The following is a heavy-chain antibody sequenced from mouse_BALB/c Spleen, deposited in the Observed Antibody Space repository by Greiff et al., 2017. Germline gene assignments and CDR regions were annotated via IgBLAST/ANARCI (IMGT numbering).Heavy chain of an antibody. J-gene: IGHJ4*01. D-gene: IGHD3-1*01. CDR3: ARGATGAMDY. Sequence: DVQLVESGAELVKPGASVKLSCTASGFNIKATYMHWVKQRPEQGLEWIGRIDPANGNTKYDPKFQGKATITADTSSNTAYLQLSSLTSEDTAVYYCARGATGAMDYWGQGTSVTVSS. V-gene: IGHV14-3*02. CDR1: GFNIKATY. CDR2: IDPANGNT.